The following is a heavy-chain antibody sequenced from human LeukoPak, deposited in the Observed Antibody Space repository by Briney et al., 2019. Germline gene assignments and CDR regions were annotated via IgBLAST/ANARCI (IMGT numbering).Heavy chain of an antibody. CDR2: IYSGGST. Sequence: GGSLRLSCAASGFTVSSNYMSWVRQAPGKGLEWVSVIYSGGSTYYADSVKGRFTISRDNSKNTLYLQMNSLRAEDTAVYYRSVVVAATGAFDIWGQGTMVTVSS. J-gene: IGHJ3*02. D-gene: IGHD2-15*01. CDR1: GFTVSSNY. V-gene: IGHV3-66*01. CDR3: SVVVAATGAFDI.